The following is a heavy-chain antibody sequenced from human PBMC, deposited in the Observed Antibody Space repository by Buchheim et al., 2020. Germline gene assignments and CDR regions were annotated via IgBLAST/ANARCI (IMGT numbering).Heavy chain of an antibody. V-gene: IGHV3-72*01. CDR3: ARDLDSSAAFFDY. Sequence: EVHLAESGGGLVQPGGSLRLSCVASGFTFSDHYMDWVRQAPGKGLEWVGRIRDKSHSYSTEYAPSVKGRFTISRDDSKNSLYLQMNSLKTEDTAVYYCARDLDSSAAFFDYWGQGTL. CDR2: IRDKSHSYST. D-gene: IGHD3-22*01. J-gene: IGHJ4*02. CDR1: GFTFSDHY.